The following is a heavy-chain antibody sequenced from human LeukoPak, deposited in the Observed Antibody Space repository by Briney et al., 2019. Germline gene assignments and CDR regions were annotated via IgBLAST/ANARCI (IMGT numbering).Heavy chain of an antibody. CDR3: ARAVRYCSSTSCLYFDY. Sequence: GGSLRLSCAASGFTFSTYELNWVRQAPGQGLDWVSYISSSGDNKYYADSVKGRFTISRDNAKNSLYLQMNSLRAEDTAVYYCARAVRYCSSTSCLYFDYWGQGTLVTVSS. CDR1: GFTFSTYE. CDR2: ISSSGDNK. V-gene: IGHV3-48*03. J-gene: IGHJ4*02. D-gene: IGHD2-2*01.